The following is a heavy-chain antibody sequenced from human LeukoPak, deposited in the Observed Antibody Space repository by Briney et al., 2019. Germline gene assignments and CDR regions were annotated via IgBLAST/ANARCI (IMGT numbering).Heavy chain of an antibody. J-gene: IGHJ4*02. CDR2: IYPGDSDT. V-gene: IGHV5-51*01. Sequence: EAPKISWNGSGYSFPRYLLGLVRQMPGKGLGWIGIIYPGDSDTRYSPSFQGQVTISADNSISTAYLQWSSLKASDTAMYYCARAVGSTSYGQYFDYWGQGTLVTVSS. D-gene: IGHD5-18*01. CDR3: ARAVGSTSYGQYFDY. CDR1: GYSFPRYL.